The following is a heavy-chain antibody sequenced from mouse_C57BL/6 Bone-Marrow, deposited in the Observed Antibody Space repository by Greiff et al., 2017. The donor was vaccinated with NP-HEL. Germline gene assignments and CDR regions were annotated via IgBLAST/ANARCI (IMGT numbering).Heavy chain of an antibody. CDR2: IDPNSGGT. J-gene: IGHJ1*03. CDR3: AGYYGSSRYFDV. CDR1: GYTFTSYW. V-gene: IGHV1-72*01. Sequence: QVQLQQPGAELVQPGASVKLSCKASGYTFTSYWMHWVKQRPGRGLAWIGMIDPNSGGTKYNKKFKSKATLTVDKPSSTADMQLSSLTSEDSAVYYCAGYYGSSRYFDVWGTGTTVTVSA. D-gene: IGHD1-1*01.